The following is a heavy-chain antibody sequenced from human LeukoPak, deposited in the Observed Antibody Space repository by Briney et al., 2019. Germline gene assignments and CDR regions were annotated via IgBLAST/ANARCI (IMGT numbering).Heavy chain of an antibody. V-gene: IGHV1-18*01. D-gene: IGHD6-13*01. CDR1: GYTFTSYG. CDR3: ARDHSSSWYYYYYGMDV. CDR2: TSAYNGNT. J-gene: IGHJ6*02. Sequence: ASVKVSCKASGYTFTSYGISWVRQAPGQGLEWMGWTSAYNGNTNYAQKLQGRVTMTTDTSTSTAYMELRSLRSDDTAVYYCARDHSSSWYYYYYGMDVWGQGTTVTVSS.